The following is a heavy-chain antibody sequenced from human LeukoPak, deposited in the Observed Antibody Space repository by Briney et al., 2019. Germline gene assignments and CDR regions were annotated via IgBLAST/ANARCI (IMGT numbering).Heavy chain of an antibody. CDR3: ARAGGITAADY. Sequence: ASVKVSCKASGGTFSSYAISWVRQAPGQGLEWMGRIIPILGIANYEQKFQGRVTITADKSTSTAYMELSSLRSEDAAVYYCARAGGITAADYWGQGTLVTVSS. J-gene: IGHJ4*02. CDR1: GGTFSSYA. CDR2: IIPILGIA. V-gene: IGHV1-69*04. D-gene: IGHD1-14*01.